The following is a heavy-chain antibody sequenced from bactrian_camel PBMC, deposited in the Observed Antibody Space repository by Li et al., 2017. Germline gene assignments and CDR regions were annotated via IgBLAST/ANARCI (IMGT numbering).Heavy chain of an antibody. CDR1: GHSRGSNC. CDR3: AAEDQAPWDMGWICNYNS. D-gene: IGHD3*01. J-gene: IGHJ4*01. Sequence: VQLVESGGGSVQTGGSLRLSCVVSGHSRGSNCVGWYRLPPGRAPAEREGVAVISTDGVTRYTDSVKGRFTLSKDNAKNTLYLRMDNLKPEDTALYTCAAEDQAPWDMGWICNYNSWGQGTQVTVS. V-gene: IGHV3S55*01. CDR2: ISTDGVT.